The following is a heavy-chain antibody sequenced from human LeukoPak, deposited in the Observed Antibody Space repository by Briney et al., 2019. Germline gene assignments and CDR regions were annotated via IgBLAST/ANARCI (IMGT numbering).Heavy chain of an antibody. CDR2: IGESGSRT. J-gene: IGHJ4*02. V-gene: IGHV3-23*01. CDR3: AKAETTAWTAVDY. Sequence: GSLRLSCAASGFTFSTYAMSWVRQAPGKGLEWVSSIGESGSRTYYADSAKGRFTISRDNSENTLNLHMNSLRADDTAVYYCAKAETTAWTAVDYWGQGTLVTVSS. D-gene: IGHD4-11*01. CDR1: GFTFSTYA.